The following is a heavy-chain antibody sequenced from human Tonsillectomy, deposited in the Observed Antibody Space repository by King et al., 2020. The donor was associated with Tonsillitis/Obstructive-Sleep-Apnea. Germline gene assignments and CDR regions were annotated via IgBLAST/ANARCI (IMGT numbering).Heavy chain of an antibody. CDR2: ISGSSHYI. V-gene: IGHV3-21*01. CDR3: ARDTALEGYSGYGHFDF. J-gene: IGHJ4*02. CDR1: GFTLSSYT. Sequence: EVQLVESGGGLVKPGGSLRLSCAASGFTLSSYTMNWVRQAPGKGLEWVSSISGSSHYIYYADSVKGRFTISRDNARNSLYLQMNSLRAEDTALYYCARDTALEGYSGYGHFDFWGQGTLVTVSS. D-gene: IGHD5-12*01.